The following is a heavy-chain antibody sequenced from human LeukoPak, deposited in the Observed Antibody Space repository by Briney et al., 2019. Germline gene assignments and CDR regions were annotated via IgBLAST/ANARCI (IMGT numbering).Heavy chain of an antibody. V-gene: IGHV1-69*13. Sequence: ASVKVSCKASGYSFSGHYIHWVRQAPGQGLEWMGGIIPIFGTANYAQKFQGRVTITADESTSTAYMELSSLRSEDTAVYYCARVYYYGSGSYYNVPNWYFDLWGRGTLVTVSS. D-gene: IGHD3-10*01. CDR2: IIPIFGTA. CDR1: GYSFSGHY. J-gene: IGHJ2*01. CDR3: ARVYYYGSGSYYNVPNWYFDL.